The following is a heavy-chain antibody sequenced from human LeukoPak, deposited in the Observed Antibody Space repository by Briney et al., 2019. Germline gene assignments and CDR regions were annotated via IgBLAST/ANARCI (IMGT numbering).Heavy chain of an antibody. V-gene: IGHV3-48*01. Sequence: GGSLRLSCTASGFIFSDDPMNWGRQAPGKGVEWGSNIRSDNSDKNYADSVKGRFTISRDNVKNSLYLQMNSLRAEDTAVYYCVRDTHYAFDSWGQGTMVTVS. J-gene: IGHJ3*02. CDR1: GFIFSDDP. CDR3: VRDTHYAFDS. CDR2: IRSDNSDK.